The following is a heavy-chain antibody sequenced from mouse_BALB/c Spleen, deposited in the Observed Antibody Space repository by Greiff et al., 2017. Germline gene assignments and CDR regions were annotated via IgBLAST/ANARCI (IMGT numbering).Heavy chain of an antibody. CDR2: ISSGGSYT. V-gene: IGHV5-6-4*01. CDR3: TRDPMDY. Sequence: EVQLVESGGGLVKPGGSLKLSCAASGFTFSSYTMSWVRQTPEKRLEWVATISSGGSYTYYPDSVKGRFTISRDNAKNTLYLQMSSLKSEDTAMYYCTRDPMDYWGQGTSVTVSS. CDR1: GFTFSSYT. J-gene: IGHJ4*01.